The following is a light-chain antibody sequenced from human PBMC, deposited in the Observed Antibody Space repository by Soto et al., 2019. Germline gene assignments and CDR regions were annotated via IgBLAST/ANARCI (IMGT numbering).Light chain of an antibody. V-gene: IGLV3-21*04. CDR1: NIGSKS. J-gene: IGLJ2*01. CDR3: QVWDSSSDHVV. CDR2: YDS. Sequence: SYELTQPPSVSVAPGKTARITCGGNNIGSKSVHWYQQKPGQAPVLVIYYDSDRPSGIPERFSGSSSGNMATLTISRVEAGDEADYYCQVWDSSSDHVVFGGGTKLTVL.